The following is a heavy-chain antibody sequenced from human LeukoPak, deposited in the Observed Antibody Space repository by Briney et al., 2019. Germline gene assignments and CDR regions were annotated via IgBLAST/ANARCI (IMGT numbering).Heavy chain of an antibody. J-gene: IGHJ6*03. D-gene: IGHD1-7*01. V-gene: IGHV1-3*01. CDR1: GYTFTSYA. Sequence: ASVKVSCKASGYTFTSYAMHWVRQAPGQRLEWMGWINAGNGNTKYSQKFQGRVTFTRNTSVSTAYMELDILISEDTAVYFCARGGITGTDAEYYYYYMDVWGKGTTVTVSS. CDR3: ARGGITGTDAEYYYYYMDV. CDR2: INAGNGNT.